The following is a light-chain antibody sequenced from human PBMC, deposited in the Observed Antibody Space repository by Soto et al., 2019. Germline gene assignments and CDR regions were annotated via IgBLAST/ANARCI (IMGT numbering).Light chain of an antibody. CDR1: QSFSNTY. Sequence: IVMTQSPGTLSLSPGERATLSCRASQSFSNTYLAWYQQKPGQAPRLLIYGTSNRAAGTPDRFSGSGSGTDFTLTISRLEPEDFAVYYCQQYGSSPLTFGRGTKVEIK. J-gene: IGKJ4*01. CDR2: GTS. V-gene: IGKV3-20*01. CDR3: QQYGSSPLT.